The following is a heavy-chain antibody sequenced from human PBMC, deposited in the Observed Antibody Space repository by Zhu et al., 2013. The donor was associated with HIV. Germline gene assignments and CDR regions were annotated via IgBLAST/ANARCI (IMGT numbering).Heavy chain of an antibody. CDR1: RSTFTSNY. CDR3: ARGGREHYYMDV. D-gene: IGHD5-12*01. V-gene: IGHV1-46*01. J-gene: IGHJ6*03. Sequence: QVQLVQSGAEVKGPGASVKVSCKPPRSTFTSNYIHWLRQAPGQGLEWIGVINLSGGDTRYAQRFQGRLTVTRDTSISTVYMELSRLRSDDTAVYYCARGGREHYYMDVWGKGTTVTVSS. CDR2: INLSGGDT.